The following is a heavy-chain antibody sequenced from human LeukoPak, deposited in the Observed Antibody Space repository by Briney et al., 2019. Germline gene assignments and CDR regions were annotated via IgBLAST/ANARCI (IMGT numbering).Heavy chain of an antibody. J-gene: IGHJ4*02. CDR1: GGSISSSSYY. Sequence: PSETLSLTCTVSGGSISSSSYYWGWIRQPPGKGLEWIGSIYYSGSTYYNPSLKSRVTISVDTSKNQFSLKLSSVTAADTAVYYCARQRVDTAMVNFDYWGQGTLVTVSS. CDR2: IYYSGST. CDR3: ARQRVDTAMVNFDY. D-gene: IGHD5-18*01. V-gene: IGHV4-39*01.